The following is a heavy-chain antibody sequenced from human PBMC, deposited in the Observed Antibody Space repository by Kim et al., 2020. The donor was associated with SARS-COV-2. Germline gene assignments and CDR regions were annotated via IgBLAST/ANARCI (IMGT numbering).Heavy chain of an antibody. D-gene: IGHD4-17*01. CDR1: GFTFDDYA. V-gene: IGHV3-9*01. CDR2: ISWNSGSI. CDR3: AKDKGYGAARGLYFDY. Sequence: GGSLRLSCAASGFTFDDYAMHWVRQAPGKGLEWVSGISWNSGSIGYADSVKGRFTISRDNAKNSLYLQMNSLRAEDTALYYCAKDKGYGAARGLYFDYWG. J-gene: IGHJ4*01.